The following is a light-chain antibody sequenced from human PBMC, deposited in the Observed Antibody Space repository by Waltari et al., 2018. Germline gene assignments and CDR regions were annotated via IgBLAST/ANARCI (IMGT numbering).Light chain of an antibody. J-gene: IGKJ4*01. V-gene: IGKV3-20*01. CDR1: QSVTSIS. Sequence: EIVLTQSPGTLSLSPGERATLSCRASQSVTSISLTWYQQKLGQAPRHLIYGTSSRATGIPDRFSGSESGTGFTLTISRLEPEDFAVYYCQQYDGEVVTFGGGTKVEI. CDR3: QQYDGEVVT. CDR2: GTS.